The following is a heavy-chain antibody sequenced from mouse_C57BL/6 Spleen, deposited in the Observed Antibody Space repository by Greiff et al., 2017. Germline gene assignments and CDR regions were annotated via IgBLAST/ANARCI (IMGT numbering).Heavy chain of an antibody. Sequence: VQLQQSGAELSRPGASVKLSCKASGYTFTSYGISWVKQRTGQGLERIGEIYPRSGNTYYNEKFKGKATLTADKSSSTAYMELRSLTSEDSAVYFCARPSYSNPTWFAYWGQGTLVTVSA. CDR2: IYPRSGNT. D-gene: IGHD2-5*01. CDR3: ARPSYSNPTWFAY. CDR1: GYTFTSYG. V-gene: IGHV1-81*01. J-gene: IGHJ3*01.